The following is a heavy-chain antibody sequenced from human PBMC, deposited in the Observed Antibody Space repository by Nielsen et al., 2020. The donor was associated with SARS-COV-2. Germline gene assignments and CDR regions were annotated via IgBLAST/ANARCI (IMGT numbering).Heavy chain of an antibody. CDR1: GFTFDDYG. D-gene: IGHD2-2*01. Sequence: GESLKISCAASGFTFDDYGMSWVRQAPGKGLEWVSGINWNGGSTGYADSVKGRFTISRDNSKNTLYLQMNSLRAEDTAVYYCAKDGGYCSSTSPEIFSCYYYYMDVWGKGTTVTVSS. J-gene: IGHJ6*03. CDR3: AKDGGYCSSTSPEIFSCYYYYMDV. V-gene: IGHV3-20*04. CDR2: INWNGGST.